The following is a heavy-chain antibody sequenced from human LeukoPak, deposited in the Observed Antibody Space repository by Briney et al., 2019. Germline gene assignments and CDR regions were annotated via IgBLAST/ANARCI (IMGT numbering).Heavy chain of an antibody. CDR1: GGXISSSSYY. CDR3: ARLYSGTRPPDY. D-gene: IGHD3-10*01. CDR2: IYYRGST. J-gene: IGHJ4*02. V-gene: IGHV4-39*01. Sequence: PSETLSLTCTVSGGXISSSSYYWGWIRQPPGKGLEWFGSIYYRGSTYFNPSLKSRVTISVDTSKNRFSLKLTSVTAADTAVYYCARLYSGTRPPDYWGLGTLATVSS.